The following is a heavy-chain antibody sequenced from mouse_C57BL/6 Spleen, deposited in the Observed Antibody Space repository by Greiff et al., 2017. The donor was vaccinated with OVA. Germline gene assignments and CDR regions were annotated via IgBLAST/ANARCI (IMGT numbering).Heavy chain of an antibody. CDR1: GYAFTNYL. CDR3: ARIGGLRPYYAMDY. D-gene: IGHD1-2*01. CDR2: INPGSGGT. Sequence: QVQLKESGAELVRPGTSVKVSCKASGYAFTNYLIEWVKQRPGQGLEWIGVINPGSGGTNYNEKFKGKATLTADKSSSTAYMQLSSLTSEDSAVYFCARIGGLRPYYAMDYWGQGTSVTVSS. V-gene: IGHV1-54*01. J-gene: IGHJ4*01.